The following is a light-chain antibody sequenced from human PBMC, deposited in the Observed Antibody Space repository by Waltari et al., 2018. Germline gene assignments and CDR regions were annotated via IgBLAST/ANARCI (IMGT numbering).Light chain of an antibody. CDR1: STDVGSYNY. J-gene: IGLJ2*01. CDR3: NSHSTTTPVV. CDR2: AVT. V-gene: IGLV2-14*03. Sequence: QSALTQPASVSGSPGQSITLSCTGTSTDVGSYNYVSWYQQYPGKAPQLIIYAVTQRPSGISTRFSGSKSGNTASLTISGLQAEDEADYFCNSHSTTTPVVFGGGTKVTVL.